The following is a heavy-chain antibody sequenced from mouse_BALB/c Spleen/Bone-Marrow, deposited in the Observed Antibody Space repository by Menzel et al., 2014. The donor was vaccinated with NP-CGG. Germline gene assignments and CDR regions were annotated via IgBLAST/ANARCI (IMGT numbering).Heavy chain of an antibody. CDR3: AGGRFAY. V-gene: IGHV1-7*01. D-gene: IGHD1-1*02. Sequence: QVQLQQSGAELAKPGASVKMSCKASGYTFTNYWMHWVKQRPGQGLEWIGYIYPSTGYTESNQKFKDKATLTSDKSSSTAYMQLSSLTSEDSAVYYCAGGRFAYWGQGTLVTVSA. CDR1: GYTFTNYW. CDR2: IYPSTGYT. J-gene: IGHJ3*01.